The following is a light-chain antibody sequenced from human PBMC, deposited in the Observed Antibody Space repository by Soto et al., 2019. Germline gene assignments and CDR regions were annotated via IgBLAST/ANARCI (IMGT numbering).Light chain of an antibody. J-gene: IGKJ1*01. CDR3: QQFGSSPWT. CDR1: QSVSSTY. V-gene: IGKV3-20*01. Sequence: EIVLTQSPGTLSLSPGERATLSCRASQSVSSTYLAWYQQQPGQAPRLLIYGASSRATGLPDRFSGSGSGTDFTLTISRLEPEDFAVYYCQQFGSSPWTFGQGTKVEIK. CDR2: GAS.